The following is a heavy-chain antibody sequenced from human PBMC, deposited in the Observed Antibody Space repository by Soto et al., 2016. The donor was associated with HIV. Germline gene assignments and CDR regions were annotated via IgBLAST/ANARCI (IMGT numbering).Heavy chain of an antibody. CDR2: IDPNSGRT. CDR1: GYAFTGDY. V-gene: IGHV1-2*02. D-gene: IGHD1-26*01. Sequence: QVQLVQSGAELRKPRASVKVSSKASGYAFTGDYMHWVRQAPGQGLEWMGWIDPNSGRTIYAQTFQGRVTMTRDTSISTAYMELSRLISDDTAVYYCARESGSYSHFDYWGQGTLVTVSS. J-gene: IGHJ4*02. CDR3: ARESGSYSHFDY.